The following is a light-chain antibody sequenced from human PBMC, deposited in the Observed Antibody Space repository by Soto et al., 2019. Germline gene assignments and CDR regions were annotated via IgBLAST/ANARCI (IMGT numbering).Light chain of an antibody. V-gene: IGLV3-21*02. J-gene: IGLJ1*01. CDR3: QVWDSSSDHYV. Sequence: SYELTQPPSVSAAPGQTARIICWGNNIGRKSVRWYQQKPGQAPELVVYDDSDRPSGIPERFSGSNSGNTATLTINRVEAGDEADYYCQVWDSSSDHYVFGTGTKVTVL. CDR2: DDS. CDR1: NIGRKS.